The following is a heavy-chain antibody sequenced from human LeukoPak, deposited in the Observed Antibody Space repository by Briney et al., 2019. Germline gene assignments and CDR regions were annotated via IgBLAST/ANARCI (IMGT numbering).Heavy chain of an antibody. CDR1: GFTFSSYA. Sequence: GGSLRLSCVASGFTFSSYAMSWVRQAPGKGLEWVSAIRESGGSTHYADSVKGRFTISRDNSKNTLYLQMNSLRAEDTAVYYCAKTKPYGTTWYGGIDWGQGALVTVSS. CDR3: AKTKPYGTTWYGGID. D-gene: IGHD6-13*01. J-gene: IGHJ4*02. V-gene: IGHV3-23*01. CDR2: IRESGGST.